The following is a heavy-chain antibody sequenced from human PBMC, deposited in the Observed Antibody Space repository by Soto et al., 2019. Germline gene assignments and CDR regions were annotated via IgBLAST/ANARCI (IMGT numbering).Heavy chain of an antibody. Sequence: QVQLVQSGAEVKKPGSSVKVSCKASGGTFSSYTISWVRQAPGQGLEWMGRIIPILGIANYAQKFQGRVTITAAKSTSTSYMELSSLRSEDTAVYYCARDPTNRIVGATPFDYWGQGTLVTVSS. V-gene: IGHV1-69*02. J-gene: IGHJ4*02. CDR1: GGTFSSYT. CDR2: IIPILGIA. CDR3: ARDPTNRIVGATPFDY. D-gene: IGHD1-26*01.